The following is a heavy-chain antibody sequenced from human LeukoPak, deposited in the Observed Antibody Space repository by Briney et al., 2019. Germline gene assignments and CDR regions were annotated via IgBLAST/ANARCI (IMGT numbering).Heavy chain of an antibody. Sequence: SETLSLACTVSGGSISNSGYYWGWIRQPPGKGLEWIGSIYYTGNTYYNPSLNSRVTISVDTSKNQFSLKLSSVTDADTAVYYCARADSSGWFPFDYWGQGTLVTVSS. CDR2: IYYTGNT. D-gene: IGHD6-19*01. CDR1: GGSISNSGYY. CDR3: ARADSSGWFPFDY. V-gene: IGHV4-39*01. J-gene: IGHJ4*02.